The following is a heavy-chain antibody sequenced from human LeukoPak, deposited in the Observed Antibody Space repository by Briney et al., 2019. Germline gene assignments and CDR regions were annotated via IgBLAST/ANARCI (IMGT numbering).Heavy chain of an antibody. J-gene: IGHJ4*02. Sequence: SETLSLTCAVYGGSFSGYYWSWIRPPPGKGLEWIGEINHSGSTNYNPSLKSRVTISVDTSKNQFSLKLSFVTAADTAVYYCARVVAVAGTWRMGYYFDYWGQGTLVTVSS. CDR1: GGSFSGYY. V-gene: IGHV4-34*01. CDR2: INHSGST. D-gene: IGHD6-19*01. CDR3: ARVVAVAGTWRMGYYFDY.